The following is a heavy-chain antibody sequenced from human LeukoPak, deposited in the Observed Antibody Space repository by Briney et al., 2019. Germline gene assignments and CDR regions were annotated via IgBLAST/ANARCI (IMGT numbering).Heavy chain of an antibody. CDR1: GFTFSSST. CDR2: ISSSSSYI. Sequence: AGGSLRLSCVASGFTFSSSTMNWVRQAPGKGLEWDSSISSSSSYIYYADSVKGRFTISRGNAKNSLYLQMNSLRAEDTAVYYCARVGRGWLQKGGRIDYWGQGTLVPVSS. V-gene: IGHV3-21*01. J-gene: IGHJ4*02. D-gene: IGHD5-24*01. CDR3: ARVGRGWLQKGGRIDY.